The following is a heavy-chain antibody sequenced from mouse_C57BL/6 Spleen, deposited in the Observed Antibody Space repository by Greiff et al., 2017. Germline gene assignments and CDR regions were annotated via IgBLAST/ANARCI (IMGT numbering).Heavy chain of an antibody. V-gene: IGHV1-59*01. CDR3: ARSPGAGYYAMDY. CDR1: GYTFTSYW. Sequence: VQLQQPGAELVRPGTSVKLSCKASGYTFTSYWMHWVKQRPGQGLEWIGVIDPSDSYTNYNQKFKGKATLTVDTSSSTAYMQLSSLTSEDSAVYYCARSPGAGYYAMDYWGQGTSVTVSS. J-gene: IGHJ4*01. CDR2: IDPSDSYT.